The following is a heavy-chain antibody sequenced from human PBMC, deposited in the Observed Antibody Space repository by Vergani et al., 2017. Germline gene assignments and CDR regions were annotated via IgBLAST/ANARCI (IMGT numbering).Heavy chain of an antibody. V-gene: IGHV4-4*02. CDR2: IYHSGST. Sequence: QVQLPESGPGLVKPSGTLSLTCAVSGGSISSSNWWSWVRQPPGKGLEWIGEIYHSGSTNYNPSLKSRVTISVDKSKNQFSLKLSSVTAADTAVYYCAREGYYDSSGYYEPTLAFDYWGQGTLVTVSS. J-gene: IGHJ4*02. CDR3: AREGYYDSSGYYEPTLAFDY. D-gene: IGHD3-22*01. CDR1: GGSISSSNW.